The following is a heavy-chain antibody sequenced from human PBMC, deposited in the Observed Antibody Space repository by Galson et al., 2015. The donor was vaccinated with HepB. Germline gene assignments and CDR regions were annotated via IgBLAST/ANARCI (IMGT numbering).Heavy chain of an antibody. J-gene: IGHJ4*02. CDR1: GYTFTHYG. Sequence: SVKVSCKAFGYTFTHYGISWVRQAPGQGLEWMEWISTQSGDTNYAQRLQDRVTMTIDTSTSTAYMELKSLTSDDTAMYYCARDARAYDVLTDWGQGTLVIVSS. V-gene: IGHV1-18*01. CDR3: ARDARAYDVLTD. CDR2: ISTQSGDT. D-gene: IGHD3-9*01.